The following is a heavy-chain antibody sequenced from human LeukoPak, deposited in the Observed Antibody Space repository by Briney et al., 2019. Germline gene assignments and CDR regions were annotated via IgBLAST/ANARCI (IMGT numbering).Heavy chain of an antibody. V-gene: IGHV3-23*01. D-gene: IGHD1-1*01. CDR1: GFTFSDYV. CDR3: ANRFGNNCHDDVPSY. J-gene: IGHJ1*01. CDR2: ITGSGGTT. Sequence: PGGSLRLSCAASGFTFSDYVMNWVRQAPGKGLEWVSSITGSGGTTSYTDSVKGRFTISRDNAKNTLFLQMSILILDDTAVYYCANRFGNNCHDDVPSYWGQGPLVPVSS.